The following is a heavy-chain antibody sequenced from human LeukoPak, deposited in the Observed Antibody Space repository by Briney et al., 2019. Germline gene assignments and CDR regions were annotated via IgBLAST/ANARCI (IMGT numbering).Heavy chain of an antibody. Sequence: PGGSLRLSCAASGFTFSSYAMHWVRQAPGKGLEWVAVISYDGSNKYYADSVKGRFTISRDNSKNTLYLQMNSLGAEDTAVYYCATDFYDSTWGQGTLVTVSS. CDR1: GFTFSSYA. CDR2: ISYDGSNK. V-gene: IGHV3-30-3*01. D-gene: IGHD3-22*01. J-gene: IGHJ5*02. CDR3: ATDFYDST.